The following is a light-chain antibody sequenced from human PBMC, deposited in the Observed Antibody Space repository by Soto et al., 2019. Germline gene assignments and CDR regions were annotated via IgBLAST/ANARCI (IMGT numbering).Light chain of an antibody. V-gene: IGLV2-14*01. CDR3: RSYTTSGTQV. CDR1: SSDVGVYNY. CDR2: EVS. J-gene: IGLJ1*01. Sequence: QSVLTQPASVSGSPGQSITISCTGTSSDVGVYNYVSWYQQHPGRAPKLMISEVSNRPSGVSNRFSGSKSGNTAFLTISVLQAEHEVDHYCRSYTTSGTQVLGTWTKVTVL.